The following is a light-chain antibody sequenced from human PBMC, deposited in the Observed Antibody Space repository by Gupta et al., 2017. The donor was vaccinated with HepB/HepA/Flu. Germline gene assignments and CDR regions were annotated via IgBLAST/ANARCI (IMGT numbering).Light chain of an antibody. CDR2: SAS. V-gene: IGKV1-27*01. CDR3: QKYNSAPLT. Sequence: DIQMTQSPSSLSAFVGDRVTITRRASQGISNSLAWYQQKPGKVPKLLIYSASTLQSGVPSRFSGSGSGTDFTLTISSLQPEDVATYYCQKYNSAPLTFGPGTKVDIK. J-gene: IGKJ3*01. CDR1: QGISNS.